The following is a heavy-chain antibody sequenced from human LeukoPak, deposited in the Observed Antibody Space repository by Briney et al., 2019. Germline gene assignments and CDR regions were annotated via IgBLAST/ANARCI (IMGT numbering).Heavy chain of an antibody. CDR1: GGSFSDYY. V-gene: IGHV4-34*01. CDR2: INHSGIT. CDR3: ARALLNGGREDY. Sequence: SETLSLTCAVYGGSFSDYYWSWIRQPPGKGLEWIGEINHSGITKYNPSLKSRVTISVDTSKSQFSLRLSSVTAADTAVYYCARALLNGGREDYWGQGTLVTVSS. D-gene: IGHD2-8*01. J-gene: IGHJ4*02.